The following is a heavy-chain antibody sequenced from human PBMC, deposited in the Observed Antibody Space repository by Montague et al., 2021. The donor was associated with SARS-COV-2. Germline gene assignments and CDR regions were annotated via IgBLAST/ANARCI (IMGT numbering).Heavy chain of an antibody. J-gene: IGHJ4*02. D-gene: IGHD3-22*01. V-gene: IGHV4-59*11. Sequence: SETLSLTCTVSGGPMSDHYWAWIRQPPGKGLEWLAYIYYSGGINSNASLKSRVSMSVDTSKNQFSLKLTSVTAADTAFYYCARVDYYTGYVDSWGQGTLVSVSS. CDR3: ARVDYYTGYVDS. CDR2: IYYSGGI. CDR1: GGPMSDHY.